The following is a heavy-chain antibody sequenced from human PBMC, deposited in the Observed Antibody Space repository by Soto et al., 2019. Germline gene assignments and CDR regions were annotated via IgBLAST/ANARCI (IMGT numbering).Heavy chain of an antibody. J-gene: IGHJ4*02. CDR2: INAGNGRE. Sequence: QVQLEQSGAEVKKPGASVKVSCKTSGYTFTSYTLHWVRQAPGQGLEWMGWINAGNGREKYSQRCQDRGSLSTDKSATTAYMELRSLRSEDTAVYYCARGGGWVGEASFDSWGQGTQVTVSS. V-gene: IGHV1-3*01. CDR1: GYTFTSYT. CDR3: ARGGGWVGEASFDS. D-gene: IGHD3-10*01.